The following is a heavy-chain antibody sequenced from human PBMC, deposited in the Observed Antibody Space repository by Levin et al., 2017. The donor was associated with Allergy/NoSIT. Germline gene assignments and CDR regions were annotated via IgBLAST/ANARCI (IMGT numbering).Heavy chain of an antibody. V-gene: IGHV1-8*01. J-gene: IGHJ6*02. Sequence: ASVKVSCKASGYTFTSYDINWVRQATGQGLEWMGWMNPNSGNTGYAQKFQGRVTMTRNTSISTAYMELSSLRSEDTAVYYCASRSYDFWSGYYYYYGMDVWGQGTTVTVSS. CDR2: MNPNSGNT. CDR1: GYTFTSYD. D-gene: IGHD3-3*01. CDR3: ASRSYDFWSGYYYYYGMDV.